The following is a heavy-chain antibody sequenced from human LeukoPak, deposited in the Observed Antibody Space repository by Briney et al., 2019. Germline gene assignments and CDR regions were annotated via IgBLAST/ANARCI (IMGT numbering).Heavy chain of an antibody. Sequence: GASVKVSCKASNYTFTSYGISWVRQAPGQGLEWMAWTNAYNGDTNYAQKFQGRVTLTTDTSTSTAYMELRSLRSDDTAVYYCARESGDSYYMDVWGKGTTVTVSS. CDR1: NYTFTSYG. D-gene: IGHD3-3*01. J-gene: IGHJ6*03. V-gene: IGHV1-18*01. CDR2: TNAYNGDT. CDR3: ARESGDSYYMDV.